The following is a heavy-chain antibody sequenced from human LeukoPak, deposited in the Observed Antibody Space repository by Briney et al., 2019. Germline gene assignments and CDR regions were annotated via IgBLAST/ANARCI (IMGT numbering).Heavy chain of an antibody. V-gene: IGHV3-66*01. CDR1: GFTFNTYG. J-gene: IGHJ3*02. D-gene: IGHD3-9*01. CDR2: IYSGGST. CDR3: ARDAINYDILTGYYGALDAFDI. Sequence: QPGGSLRLSCAASGFTFNTYGMSWVRQAPGKGLEWVSVIYSGGSTYYADSVKGRFTISRDNSKNTLYLQMNSLRAEDTAVYYCARDAINYDILTGYYGALDAFDIWGQGTMVTVSS.